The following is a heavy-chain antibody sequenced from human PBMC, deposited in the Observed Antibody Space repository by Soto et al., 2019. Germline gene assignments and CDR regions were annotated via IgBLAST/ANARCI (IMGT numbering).Heavy chain of an antibody. D-gene: IGHD6-13*01. V-gene: IGHV5-51*01. J-gene: IGHJ5*02. CDR1: GYSFTSYW. Sequence: PGESLKISCKGSGYSFTSYWIGWVRQMPGKGLEWMGIIYPGDSDTRYSPSFQGHVTISADKSISTAYLQWSSLKASDTATYYCVIERSGAAAGTHWFDPWGQGTLVTVSS. CDR2: IYPGDSDT. CDR3: VIERSGAAAGTHWFDP.